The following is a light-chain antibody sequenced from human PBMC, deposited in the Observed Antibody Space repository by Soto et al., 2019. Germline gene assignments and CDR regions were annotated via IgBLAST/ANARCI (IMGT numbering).Light chain of an antibody. CDR3: QQYNSYPLT. V-gene: IGKV1-5*01. CDR1: QSISSW. Sequence: DIQMTQSPSTLSASVGDRVTITCRASQSISSWLAWYQQKPGKAPKLLIYDASSLESGVPSRFSGSGSGTEFTLTISLLQPDDFAAYDGQQYNSYPLTFVQGTKVEIK. CDR2: DAS. J-gene: IGKJ1*01.